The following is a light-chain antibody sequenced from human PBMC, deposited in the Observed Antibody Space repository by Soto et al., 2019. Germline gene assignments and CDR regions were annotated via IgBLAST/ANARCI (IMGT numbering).Light chain of an antibody. CDR3: QQYYSYPWT. J-gene: IGKJ1*01. Sequence: AIRMTQSPSSFSASTGDRVTITCRASQGISSYLAWYQQKPGKAPKLLIYAASTLQSGVPSRFSGSGSRTDFALTISCLQSEDFATYYCQQYYSYPWTFGQGTKVEIK. V-gene: IGKV1-8*01. CDR2: AAS. CDR1: QGISSY.